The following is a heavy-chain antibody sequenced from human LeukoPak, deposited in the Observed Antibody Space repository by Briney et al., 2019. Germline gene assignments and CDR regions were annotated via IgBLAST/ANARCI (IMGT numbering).Heavy chain of an antibody. J-gene: IGHJ4*02. CDR1: GYMFISYN. D-gene: IGHD2-2*01. CDR2: VSGSGVNT. V-gene: IGHV1-46*03. CDR3: ARDQHYATDY. Sequence: GASVKVSCKASGYMFISYNMQWVRQAPGQGLEWMGMVSGSGVNTKYAQKFQDRVTMTSDTSTSTVYMELSSLTSDDTAVYYCARDQHYATDYWGQGTLVTV.